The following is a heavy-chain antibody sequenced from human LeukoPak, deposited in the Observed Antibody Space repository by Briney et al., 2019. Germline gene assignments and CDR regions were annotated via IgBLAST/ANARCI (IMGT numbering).Heavy chain of an antibody. V-gene: IGHV3-23*01. D-gene: IGHD3-22*01. CDR2: ISGSGGST. J-gene: IGHJ4*02. Sequence: GGSLRLSCAASGFTLSSYAMSWVRQAPGKGLEWVSAISGSGGSTYYADSVKGRFTISRDNSKNTLYLQMNSLRAEDTAVYYCAEPEGGYYDIRPDWGQGTLVTVSS. CDR1: GFTLSSYA. CDR3: AEPEGGYYDIRPD.